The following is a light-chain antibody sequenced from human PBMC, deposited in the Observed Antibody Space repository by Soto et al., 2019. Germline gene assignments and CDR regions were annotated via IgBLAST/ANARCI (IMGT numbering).Light chain of an antibody. CDR3: SSYAGSNNSV. V-gene: IGLV2-8*01. Sequence: LTQPPSASGSPGQSVTISCTGTSSYVGCYNYVSFYQQHPVKAPKLMIYDFIKLPSVVPYRFSGSKSGNTASLTVSGXQAEDEDDYDCSSYAGSNNSVFGTGTKVTVL. CDR1: SSYVGCYNY. CDR2: DFI. J-gene: IGLJ1*01.